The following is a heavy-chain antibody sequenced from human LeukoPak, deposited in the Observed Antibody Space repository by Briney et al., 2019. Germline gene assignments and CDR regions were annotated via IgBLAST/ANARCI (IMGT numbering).Heavy chain of an antibody. J-gene: IGHJ3*02. D-gene: IGHD4-17*01. CDR1: GFTFSSYG. CDR3: AREQYGSDDALDI. Sequence: GGSLRLSCAASGFTFSSYGMHWVRQAPGKGLEWVAVIWFDGSNKYYADSVKGRFTVSRDNSKNTMDLQMNSLRAEDTAVYYCAREQYGSDDALDIWGQGTMVTVSS. V-gene: IGHV3-33*01. CDR2: IWFDGSNK.